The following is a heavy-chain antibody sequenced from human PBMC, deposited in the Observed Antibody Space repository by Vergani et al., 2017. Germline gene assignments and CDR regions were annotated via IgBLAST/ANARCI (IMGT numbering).Heavy chain of an antibody. CDR1: GFKFSNYG. CDR3: TRDVADTHSSIWPLNYHYFMDV. J-gene: IGHJ6*03. D-gene: IGHD6-13*01. Sequence: VQLVESGGGLVQPGGSLRLSCAAAGFKFSNYGMHWVRQVPGKGLEWVAFISYNGGNQYYADSVQGRFTISRDNTKNILYLQMSSLRVEDTALYYCTRDVADTHSSIWPLNYHYFMDVWGEGTTVTVSS. V-gene: IGHV3-33*05. CDR2: ISYNGGNQ.